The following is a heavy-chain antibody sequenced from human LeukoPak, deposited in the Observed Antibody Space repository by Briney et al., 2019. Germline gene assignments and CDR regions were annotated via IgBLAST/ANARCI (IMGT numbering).Heavy chain of an antibody. J-gene: IGHJ4*02. Sequence: SETLSLTCTVSGDSISSGDYFWRWIRQSPGKGLEWIGYTSHYGNAYYNPSLSSRVSLSVHTSKNQVSLKITSVTAADTAIYYCARDGYNSAPCEFWGPGTLVTVSS. CDR2: TSHYGNA. CDR1: GDSISSGDYF. V-gene: IGHV4-30-2*06. D-gene: IGHD5-24*01. CDR3: ARDGYNSAPCEF.